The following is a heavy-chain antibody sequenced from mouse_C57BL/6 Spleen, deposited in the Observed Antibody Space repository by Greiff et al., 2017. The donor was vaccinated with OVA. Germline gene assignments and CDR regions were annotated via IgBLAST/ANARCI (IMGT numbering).Heavy chain of an antibody. V-gene: IGHV1-82*01. CDR1: GYAFSSSW. Sequence: VQVVESGPELVKPGASVKISCKASGYAFSSSWMNWVKPRPGKGLEWIGRIYPGDGDTNYNGKFKGKATLTADKSSSTAYMQLSSLTSEDSAVYCCARDSSDYFDYWGQGTTLTGSS. J-gene: IGHJ2*01. CDR2: IYPGDGDT. CDR3: ARDSSDYFDY. D-gene: IGHD3-2*02.